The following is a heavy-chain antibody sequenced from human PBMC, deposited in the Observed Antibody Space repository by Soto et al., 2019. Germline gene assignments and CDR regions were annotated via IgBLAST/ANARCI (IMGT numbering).Heavy chain of an antibody. V-gene: IGHV1-3*01. CDR1: GYTFTSYA. Sequence: HVQLVQSGAEVKKPGASVKVSCKASGYTFTSYAMHWVRQAPGQRLEWMGWINAGNGNTKYSQKCQGRVTITRKTSAITAYMEVSSLRSEDTAVYYCARSSDFDGLTVEYYYYMDVWGKGTTVTVSS. D-gene: IGHD3-9*01. CDR3: ARSSDFDGLTVEYYYYMDV. CDR2: INAGNGNT. J-gene: IGHJ6*03.